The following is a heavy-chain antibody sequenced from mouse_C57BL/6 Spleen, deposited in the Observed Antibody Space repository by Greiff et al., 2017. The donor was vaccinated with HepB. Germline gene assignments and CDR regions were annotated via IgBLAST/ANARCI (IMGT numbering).Heavy chain of an antibody. V-gene: IGHV1-26*01. CDR2: INTNNGGT. CDR3: AREGNYSNYFAY. D-gene: IGHD2-5*01. J-gene: IGHJ3*01. CDR1: GYTFTDYY. Sequence: EVQLQQSGPELVKPGASVKISCKASGYTFTDYYMNWVKQSHGKSLEWIGDINTNNGGTSYNQKFKGKATLTVDKSSRTAYMELRSLTSEDSAVYYCAREGNYSNYFAYWGQGTLVTVSA.